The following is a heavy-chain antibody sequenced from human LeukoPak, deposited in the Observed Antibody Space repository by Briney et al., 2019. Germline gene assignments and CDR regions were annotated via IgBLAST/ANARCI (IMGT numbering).Heavy chain of an antibody. D-gene: IGHD3-22*01. J-gene: IGHJ4*02. CDR3: ARGRRYYDSSGYYLGYDY. Sequence: SETLSLTCTVSGGSISSYYWSWIRQPAGKGLEWIGRIYTSGSTNYNPSLKSRVTMSVDTSKNQFSLKLSSVTAADTAVYYCARGRRYYDSSGYYLGYDYWGQGTLVTVSS. CDR1: GGSISSYY. V-gene: IGHV4-4*07. CDR2: IYTSGST.